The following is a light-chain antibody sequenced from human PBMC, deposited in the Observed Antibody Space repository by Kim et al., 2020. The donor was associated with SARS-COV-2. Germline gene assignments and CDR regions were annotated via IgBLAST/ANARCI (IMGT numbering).Light chain of an antibody. J-gene: IGKJ1*01. CDR1: QNIDNY. Sequence: DIQMAQSPSSLSASVGDRVTITCRASQNIDNYLNWYQQKPGKAPKLLIYAASTLQSGVTSRFTGSGSGTDFTLTISSLQTEDSATYYCQQSYSTRWTFGQGTKVEIK. CDR2: AAS. CDR3: QQSYSTRWT. V-gene: IGKV1-39*01.